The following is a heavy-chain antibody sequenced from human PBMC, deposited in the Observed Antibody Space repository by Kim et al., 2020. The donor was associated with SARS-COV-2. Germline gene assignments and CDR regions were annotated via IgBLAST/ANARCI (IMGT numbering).Heavy chain of an antibody. V-gene: IGHV3-23*01. CDR3: AKGLARIFGVVIPVTLRFPFDY. D-gene: IGHD3-3*01. CDR2: ISGSGGST. CDR1: GFTFSSYA. J-gene: IGHJ4*02. Sequence: GGSLRLSCAASGFTFSSYAMSWVRQAPGKGLEWVSAISGSGGSTYYADSVKGRFTISRDNSKNTLYLQMNSLRAEDTAVYYCAKGLARIFGVVIPVTLRFPFDYWGQGTLVTVSS.